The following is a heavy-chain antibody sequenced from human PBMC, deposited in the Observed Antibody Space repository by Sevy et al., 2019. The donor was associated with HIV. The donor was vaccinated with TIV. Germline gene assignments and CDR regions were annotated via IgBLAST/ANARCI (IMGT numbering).Heavy chain of an antibody. D-gene: IGHD3-22*01. CDR1: GYTLTELS. Sequence: ASVKVSCKVSGYTLTELSMHWVRQAPGKGLEWMGGFDPEDGETIYAQKFQGRVTMTEDTSKDTAYMELSSLRSEDTAVYYCATPRGYDSSGYYYDAFDIWGQRTMVTVSS. CDR2: FDPEDGET. J-gene: IGHJ3*02. CDR3: ATPRGYDSSGYYYDAFDI. V-gene: IGHV1-24*01.